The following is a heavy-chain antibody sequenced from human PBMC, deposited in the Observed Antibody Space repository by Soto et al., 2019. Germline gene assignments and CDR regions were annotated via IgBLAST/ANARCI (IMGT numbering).Heavy chain of an antibody. Sequence: GASLRLSCAACGFTFSSYGVHWVRQAPGKGLEWVAVIWYDGSNKYYADSVKGRFTISIDNSKNTLSLHMNSQRAEDTAVYYCARDPLSRHSCPGMDLWGQRTT. CDR1: GFTFSSYG. J-gene: IGHJ6*01. CDR3: ARDPLSRHSCPGMDL. D-gene: IGHD2-15*01. CDR2: IWYDGSNK. V-gene: IGHV3-33*01.